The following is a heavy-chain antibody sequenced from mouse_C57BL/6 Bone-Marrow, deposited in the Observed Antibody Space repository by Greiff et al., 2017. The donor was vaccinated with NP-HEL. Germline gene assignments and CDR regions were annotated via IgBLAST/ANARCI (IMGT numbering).Heavy chain of an antibody. CDR2: IRNKANGYTT. V-gene: IGHV7-3*01. CDR1: GFTFTDYY. Sequence: EVKLMESGGGLVQPGGSLSLSCAASGFTFTDYYMSWVRQPPGKALEWLGFIRNKANGYTTEYSASVKGRFTISRDNSQSILYLQMNALRAEDSATYYCARSNFRCGSSRDWYFDVWGTGTTVTVSS. J-gene: IGHJ1*03. CDR3: ARSNFRCGSSRDWYFDV. D-gene: IGHD1-1*01.